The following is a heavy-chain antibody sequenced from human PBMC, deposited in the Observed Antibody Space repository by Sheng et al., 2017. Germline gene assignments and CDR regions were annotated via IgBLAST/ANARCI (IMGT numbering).Heavy chain of an antibody. V-gene: IGHV1-69*05. D-gene: IGHD2-8*01. Sequence: QVQLVQSGAEVKKPGSSVKVSCKASGGTFSSYAISWVRQAPGQGLEWMGGIIPIFGTANYAQKFQGRVTITTDESTSTAYMELSSLRSEDTAVYYCARLYYDGAWHYYMDVWGKGTTVTVSS. CDR2: IIPIFGTA. CDR3: ARLYYDGAWHYYMDV. CDR1: GGTFSSYA. J-gene: IGHJ6*03.